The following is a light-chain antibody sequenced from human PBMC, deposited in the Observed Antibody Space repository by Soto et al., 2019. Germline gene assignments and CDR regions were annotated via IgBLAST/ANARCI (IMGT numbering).Light chain of an antibody. CDR3: SSYTSSSTVV. CDR2: DVS. J-gene: IGLJ2*01. CDR1: SSDVAGYNY. Sequence: QSALTQPASVSGSPGQSITISCTGTSSDVAGYNYVSWYQQHPGKAPKLMINDVSNRPSGVSNRFSGSKSGKTATLTISGLQDEDEADYYCSSYTSSSTVVFGGGTKLTVL. V-gene: IGLV2-14*01.